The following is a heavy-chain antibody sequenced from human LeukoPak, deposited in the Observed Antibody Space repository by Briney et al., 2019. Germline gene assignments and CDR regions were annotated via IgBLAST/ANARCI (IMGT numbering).Heavy chain of an antibody. V-gene: IGHV3-66*01. CDR2: IYSGGST. CDR3: ARDLMVRGAQFDY. J-gene: IGHJ4*02. Sequence: PGGSLRLSCAASGFTVSSNYMSWVRQAPGKGLEWVSVIYSGGSTYYADSVKGRFTISRDNSKNTLYLQMNSLRAEDTAVYYCARDLMVRGAQFDYWGQGTLVTVSS. D-gene: IGHD3-10*01. CDR1: GFTVSSNY.